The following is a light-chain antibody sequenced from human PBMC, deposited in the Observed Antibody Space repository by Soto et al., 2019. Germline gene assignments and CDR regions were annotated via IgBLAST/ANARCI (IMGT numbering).Light chain of an antibody. CDR2: DVS. CDR1: SSDVGGYNY. V-gene: IGLV2-14*01. CDR3: SSYTSRSLVV. Sequence: QSALTQPASVSGSPGQSITISCTGTSSDVGGYNYVSWYQQHPGKAPKLMIYDVSNRPSGVSNRFSGSKSGNTASLTISGLQAEDEADYYCSSYTSRSLVVFGGGTKGTVL. J-gene: IGLJ2*01.